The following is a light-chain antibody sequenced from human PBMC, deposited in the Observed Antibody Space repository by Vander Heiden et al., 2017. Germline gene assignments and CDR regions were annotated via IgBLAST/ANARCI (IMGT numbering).Light chain of an antibody. J-gene: IGLJ1*01. CDR2: EDR. Sequence: SYELTQPPSVSACPGQTASITGAGEKLGEKSACWYQEKPGKTPVLVSYEDRKRPAGVPERFSGSNSGKAATLTISGTQAMDEADYYCQAWDSSTGHVFGTGTKVTVL. CDR1: KLGEKS. V-gene: IGLV3-1*01. CDR3: QAWDSSTGHV.